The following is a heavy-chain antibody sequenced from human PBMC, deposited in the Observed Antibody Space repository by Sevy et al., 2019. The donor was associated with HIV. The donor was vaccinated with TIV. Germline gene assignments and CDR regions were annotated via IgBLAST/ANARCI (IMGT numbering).Heavy chain of an antibody. V-gene: IGHV3-30*18. J-gene: IGHJ4*02. D-gene: IGHD6-13*01. CDR2: ISYDGSNK. CDR1: GFTFSSYG. CDR3: VKEGSSSSWYTLVDY. Sequence: GESLKISCAASGFTFSSYGMHWVRQAPGKGLEWVAVISYDGSNKYYADSVKGRFTISRDNSKNTLYLQMNSLRAEDTAVYDCVKEGSSSSWYTLVDYWGQGTLVTVSS.